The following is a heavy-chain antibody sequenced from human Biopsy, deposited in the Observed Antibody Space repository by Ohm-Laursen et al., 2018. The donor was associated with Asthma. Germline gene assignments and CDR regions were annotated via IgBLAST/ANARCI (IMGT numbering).Heavy chain of an antibody. V-gene: IGHV1-69*01. J-gene: IGHJ6*02. Sequence: SSVKVSCKAPGGTFSNFAISWVRQAPGQGLEWLGGIMTVFGTTNDAQKLQGRVTITADESTSTAYMEVSSLRSEDTAIYYCARCQVGYSSGWSLLLKKIYYSGMDVWGQGTAVTVSS. CDR1: GGTFSNFA. CDR2: IMTVFGTT. D-gene: IGHD6-19*01. CDR3: ARCQVGYSSGWSLLLKKIYYSGMDV.